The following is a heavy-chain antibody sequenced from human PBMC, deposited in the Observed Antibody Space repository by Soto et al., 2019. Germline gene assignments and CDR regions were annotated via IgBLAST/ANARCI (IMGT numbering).Heavy chain of an antibody. D-gene: IGHD2-15*01. Sequence: QVQLVESGGGVVQPGRSLRLSCAAPGFTFTTYGMHGVRQAPGKGLEWVAVIAYDGRTKYYADSVKGRFTVSRDNSNXXXXXXXXXXXXXXXXXXXXXXXXXXXXXGXRCLYYYDMDVWGQGTTVTVSS. CDR1: GFTFTTYG. CDR2: IAYDGRTK. J-gene: IGHJ6*02. CDR3: XXXXXXXXXGXRCLYYYDMDV. V-gene: IGHV3-30*03.